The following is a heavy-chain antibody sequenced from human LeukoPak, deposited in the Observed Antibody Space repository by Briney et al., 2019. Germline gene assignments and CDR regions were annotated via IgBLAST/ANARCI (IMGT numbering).Heavy chain of an antibody. CDR1: GFTNY. CDR3: ARDLLEPEMAA. J-gene: IGHJ5*02. D-gene: IGHD5-24*01. Sequence: GGSLRLSCGASGFTNYMSWVRQAPERGLEWVSVIYSSGSTYYADSVRGRFTIPRDKTKNTLFLQMNSLRVEDTAVYYCARDLLEPEMAAWGLGTLVTVSS. V-gene: IGHV3-53*01. CDR2: IYSSGST.